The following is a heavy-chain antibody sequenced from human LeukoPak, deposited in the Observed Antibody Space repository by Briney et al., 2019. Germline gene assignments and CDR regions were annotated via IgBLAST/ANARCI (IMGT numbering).Heavy chain of an antibody. CDR2: IIPIFGTA. J-gene: IGHJ5*02. CDR3: AREARIAAAGPPDWFDP. Sequence: GSSVKVSCKASGGTFSSYAISWVRQAPGQGLEWMGGIIPIFGTANYAQKFQGRVTITADEYTSTAYMELSSLRSEDTAVYYCAREARIAAAGPPDWFDPWGQGTLVTVSS. CDR1: GGTFSSYA. V-gene: IGHV1-69*01. D-gene: IGHD6-13*01.